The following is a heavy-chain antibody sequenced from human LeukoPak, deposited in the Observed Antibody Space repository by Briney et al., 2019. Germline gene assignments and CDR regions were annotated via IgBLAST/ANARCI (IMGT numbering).Heavy chain of an antibody. CDR1: GFTFSSYW. D-gene: IGHD1-1*01. CDR2: IKQDGSEK. J-gene: IGHJ4*02. V-gene: IGHV3-7*01. Sequence: PGGSLRLSCAASGFTFSSYWMSWVRQAPGKGLEWVANIKQDGSEKYYVDSVKGRFTISRDNAKNSLYLQMNSLRAEDTAVYYCARGYNWNDSPIDYWGQGTLVTVSS. CDR3: ARGYNWNDSPIDY.